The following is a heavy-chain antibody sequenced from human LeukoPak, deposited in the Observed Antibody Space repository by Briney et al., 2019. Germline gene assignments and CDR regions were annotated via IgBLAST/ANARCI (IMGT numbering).Heavy chain of an antibody. D-gene: IGHD3-3*01. V-gene: IGHV4-4*07. Sequence: SETLSLTCAVYGGSFSGYYWSWIRQPAGKGLEWIGRIYTSGSTNYNPSLKSRVTMSVDTSKNQFSLKLSSVTAADTAVYYCARDFYYDLTTPLDYWGQGTLVTVSS. CDR1: GGSFSGYY. J-gene: IGHJ4*02. CDR2: IYTSGST. CDR3: ARDFYYDLTTPLDY.